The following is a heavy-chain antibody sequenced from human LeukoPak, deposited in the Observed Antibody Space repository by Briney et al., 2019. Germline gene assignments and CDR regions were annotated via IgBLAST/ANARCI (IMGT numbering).Heavy chain of an antibody. D-gene: IGHD3-22*01. J-gene: IGHJ4*02. CDR2: ISWNGRNT. V-gene: IGHV3-20*04. CDR1: GFTFDDYD. CDR3: ARVQQYDKFDY. Sequence: GGSLRLSCAASGFTFDDYDLNWVRHAPGKGLEWVSGISWNGRNTAYAESLEGRFTISRDNAKNSLYLQMNSLRAEDTAFYYCARVQQYDKFDYWGQGTLVTVSS.